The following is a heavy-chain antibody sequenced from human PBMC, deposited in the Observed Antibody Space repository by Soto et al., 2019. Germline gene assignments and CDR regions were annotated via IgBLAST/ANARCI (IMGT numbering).Heavy chain of an antibody. J-gene: IGHJ6*02. D-gene: IGHD1-26*01. Sequence: QVQLVESGGGVVQPGRSLRLSCAASGFTFSSYGMHWVRQAPGKGLEWVAVIWYDGSNKYYADSVKGRFTISRDNSKNPLYMHMTRLRAEDTAVYYWARDNWEYYYYGMDVCSQGTTVTVSS. V-gene: IGHV3-33*01. CDR2: IWYDGSNK. CDR3: ARDNWEYYYYGMDV. CDR1: GFTFSSYG.